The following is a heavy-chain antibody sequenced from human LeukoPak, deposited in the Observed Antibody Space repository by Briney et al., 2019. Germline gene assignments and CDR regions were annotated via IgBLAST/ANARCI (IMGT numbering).Heavy chain of an antibody. CDR2: MSSSGSTI. V-gene: IGHV3-11*04. CDR3: ARSILPAANAIDY. D-gene: IGHD2-2*01. Sequence: PGGSLRLSCAASGFTFSDYYMNWIRQAPGKGLEWISYMSSSGSTISYADSVTGRFTVSRDNAKNSLYLQMDSLRAEDTAVYYCARSILPAANAIDYWGQGTLLIVSS. CDR1: GFTFSDYY. J-gene: IGHJ4*02.